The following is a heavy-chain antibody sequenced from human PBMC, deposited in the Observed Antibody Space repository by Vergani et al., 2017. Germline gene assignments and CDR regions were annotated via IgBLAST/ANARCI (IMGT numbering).Heavy chain of an antibody. J-gene: IGHJ1*01. CDR3: ATKSCGTPGCQIGYFRE. D-gene: IGHD1-1*01. Sequence: QVHLVESGGGVVQPGRSLRLSCVVSGFTSSYYGMHWVRQAPGNGLEWGAVISYDGTQKYYADSGKGRFTISRDNSKGTLYLQMNSLRTEDTAVYYCATKSCGTPGCQIGYFREWGQGTLVTVSS. CDR1: GFTSSYYG. V-gene: IGHV3-30*03. CDR2: ISYDGTQK.